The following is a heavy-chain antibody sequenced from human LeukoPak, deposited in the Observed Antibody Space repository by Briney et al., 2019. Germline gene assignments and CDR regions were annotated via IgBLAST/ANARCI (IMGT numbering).Heavy chain of an antibody. Sequence: PSETLSLTCTVSGASISSGDCYWNWIRQPAGKGLEWIGRIFTSGSTNYNPSLKSRVTISVDTSKNQFSLKLNSVTAADTAVYYCARRGQTGSPNYWGQGTLVTVSS. V-gene: IGHV4-61*02. D-gene: IGHD1-26*01. CDR1: GASISSGDCY. CDR2: IFTSGST. CDR3: ARRGQTGSPNY. J-gene: IGHJ4*02.